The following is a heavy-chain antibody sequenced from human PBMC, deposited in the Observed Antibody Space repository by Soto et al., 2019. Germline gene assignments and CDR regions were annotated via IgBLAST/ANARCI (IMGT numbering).Heavy chain of an antibody. CDR3: ARVLGGSYPYYYGMDV. J-gene: IGHJ6*02. Sequence: ASVKVSCKASGYTFTSYGISWVRQAPGQGLEWMGWISAYNGNTNYAQKLQGRVTMTTDTSTSTAYMELRSLRSDDTAVYYCARVLGGSYPYYYGMDVWGQGTTVTVSS. CDR1: GYTFTSYG. V-gene: IGHV1-18*01. D-gene: IGHD1-26*01. CDR2: ISAYNGNT.